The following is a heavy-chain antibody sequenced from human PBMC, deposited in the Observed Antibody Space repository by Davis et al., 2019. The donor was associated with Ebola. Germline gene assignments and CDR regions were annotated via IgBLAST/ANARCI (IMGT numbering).Heavy chain of an antibody. CDR1: GFTFSSYS. J-gene: IGHJ5*02. CDR3: LSDWFDP. CDR2: ITGSDGST. Sequence: GESLKISCAASGFTFSSYSMNWVRQAPGKGLEWVSAITGSDGSTYYADSVKGRFTISRDNSKNTLYLQMSSLRAEDTAVYYCLSDWFDPWGQGTLVTVSS. V-gene: IGHV3-64D*08.